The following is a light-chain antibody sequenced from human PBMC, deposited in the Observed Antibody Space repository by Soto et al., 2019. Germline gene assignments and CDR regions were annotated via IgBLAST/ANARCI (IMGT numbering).Light chain of an antibody. CDR3: QQYNSYPWT. Sequence: DIQMTQSPSTLSASVGDRVTITCRASQSISSWLAWYQQTPGKAPKLLIYKASSLESGVPSRFSGSGSGTEFTLTISSLQPDDFATYYCQQYNSYPWTFGQGTKADIK. V-gene: IGKV1-5*03. CDR2: KAS. J-gene: IGKJ1*01. CDR1: QSISSW.